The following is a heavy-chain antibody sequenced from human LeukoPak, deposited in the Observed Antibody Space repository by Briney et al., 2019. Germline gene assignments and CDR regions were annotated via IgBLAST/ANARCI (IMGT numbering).Heavy chain of an antibody. CDR2: ISSSGSTI. CDR3: AELGITMIGGV. Sequence: GGSLRLPCAASGFTFSSYEMNWVRQAPGKGLEWVSYISSSGSTIYYADSVKGRFTISRDNAKNPLYLQMNSLRAEDTAVYYCAELGITMIGGVWGKGTTVTISS. J-gene: IGHJ6*04. V-gene: IGHV3-48*03. CDR1: GFTFSSYE. D-gene: IGHD3-10*02.